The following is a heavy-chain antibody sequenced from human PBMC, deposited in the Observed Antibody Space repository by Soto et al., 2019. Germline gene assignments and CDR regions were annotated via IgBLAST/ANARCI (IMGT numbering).Heavy chain of an antibody. Sequence: AGSLSLPCAASGFPFSICWIPLVRLSPGKGLVWVSRINSDGSSTSYADSVKGRFTISRDNAKNTLYLQMNSLRAEDTAVYYCARDTNDYGDYVSYWGQGTLVTVS. D-gene: IGHD4-17*01. CDR3: ARDTNDYGDYVSY. CDR2: INSDGSST. J-gene: IGHJ4*02. V-gene: IGHV3-74*01. CDR1: GFPFSICW.